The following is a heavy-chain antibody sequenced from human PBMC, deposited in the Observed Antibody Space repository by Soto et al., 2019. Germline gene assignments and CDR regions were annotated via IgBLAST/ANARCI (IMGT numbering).Heavy chain of an antibody. D-gene: IGHD6-19*01. Sequence: PGGSLRLSCAASGFTFSSYSMNWVRQAPGKGLEWVSSISSSSSYIYYADSVKGRFTISRDNAKNSLYLQMNSLRAEDTAVYYCARDPRYSSGWTDFDYWGQGTLVTVSS. CDR1: GFTFSSYS. V-gene: IGHV3-21*01. CDR2: ISSSSSYI. J-gene: IGHJ4*02. CDR3: ARDPRYSSGWTDFDY.